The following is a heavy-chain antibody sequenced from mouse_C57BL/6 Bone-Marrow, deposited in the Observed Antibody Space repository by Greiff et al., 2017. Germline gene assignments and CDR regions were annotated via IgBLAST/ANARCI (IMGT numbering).Heavy chain of an antibody. CDR3: ARSRTSTVVATKAMDY. D-gene: IGHD1-1*01. J-gene: IGHJ4*01. CDR1: GYAFSSSW. Sequence: QVQLQQSGPELVKPGASVKISCKASGYAFSSSWMNWVKQRPGKGLEWIGRIYPGDGDTNYNGKFKGKATLTADKSSSTAYMQLSSLTSEDSAVYFCARSRTSTVVATKAMDYWGQGTSVTVSS. V-gene: IGHV1-82*01. CDR2: IYPGDGDT.